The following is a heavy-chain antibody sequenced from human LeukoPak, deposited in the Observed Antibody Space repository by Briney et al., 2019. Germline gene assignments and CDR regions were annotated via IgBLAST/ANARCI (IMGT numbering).Heavy chain of an antibody. CDR3: ARGPTIFGVVISFDY. CDR2: KYYRSKWYN. CDR1: GDIFSSNSAA. Sequence: SQTLSLTCALSGDIFSSNSAAWNWIRQSPSRGLEWLGRKYYRSKWYNDYAVSVKSRITINPDTSKNQFSLQLNSVTPEDTAVYYCARGPTIFGVVISFDYWGQGTRVTVSS. J-gene: IGHJ4*02. V-gene: IGHV6-1*01. D-gene: IGHD3-3*01.